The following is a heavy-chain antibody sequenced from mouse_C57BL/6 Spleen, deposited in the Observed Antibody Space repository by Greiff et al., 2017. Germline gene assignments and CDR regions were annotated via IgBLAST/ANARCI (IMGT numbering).Heavy chain of an antibody. CDR2: IDPANGNT. V-gene: IGHV14-3*01. D-gene: IGHD1-1*01. CDR1: GFNIKNTY. Sequence: VQLQQSVAELVRPGASVKLSCTASGFNIKNTYMHWVKQRPEQGLEWIGRIDPANGNTKYAPKFQGKATITADTSSNTAYLQLSSLTSEDTAIYYCARSPRYYGSRDLYWYFDVWGTGTTVTVSS. CDR3: ARSPRYYGSRDLYWYFDV. J-gene: IGHJ1*03.